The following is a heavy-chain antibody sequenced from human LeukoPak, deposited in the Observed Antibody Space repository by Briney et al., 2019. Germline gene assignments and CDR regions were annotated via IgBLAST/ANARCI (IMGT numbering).Heavy chain of an antibody. CDR2: IWNDGSYK. Sequence: GRSLRLSCAASGFTFSSCGMHWVRQAPGKGLEWVAVIWNDGSYKYYADSVKGRFTISRDNSKNTLYLEMNSLRAEDTAVYYCAKPTRGSGSFLTEYWGQGTLVTVSS. J-gene: IGHJ4*02. D-gene: IGHD1-26*01. V-gene: IGHV3-33*06. CDR1: GFTFSSCG. CDR3: AKPTRGSGSFLTEY.